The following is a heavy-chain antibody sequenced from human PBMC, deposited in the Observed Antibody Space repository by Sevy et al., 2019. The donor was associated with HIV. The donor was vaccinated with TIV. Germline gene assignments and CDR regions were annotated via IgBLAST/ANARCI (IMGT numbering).Heavy chain of an antibody. V-gene: IGHV3-30*04. J-gene: IGHJ4*02. CDR3: ARGGFCNSTNCYTTPFDY. CDR2: ISHDGNHK. D-gene: IGHD2-2*01. CDR1: GFTFSSYA. Sequence: GGSLRLSCSASGFTFSSYAMHWVRQAPGKGLEWITVISHDGNHKVYADSVKGRFTISRDNSKNMLYLEMSSLRPEDTAIYSCARGGFCNSTNCYTTPFDYWGRGTRVTVSS.